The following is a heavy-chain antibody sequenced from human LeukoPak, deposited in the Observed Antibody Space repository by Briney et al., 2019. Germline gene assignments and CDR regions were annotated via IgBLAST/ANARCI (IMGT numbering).Heavy chain of an antibody. Sequence: GGSLRLSCAASGFTFSSYAMSWVRQAPGKGLEWVANIKEDGSEKYFLDSVRGRFTISRDNAKNSLYLQMNGLRPEDTAVYYCAASPPAMGWFFHLWGRGTLVTVSS. J-gene: IGHJ2*01. V-gene: IGHV3-7*01. D-gene: IGHD1-14*01. CDR1: GFTFSSYA. CDR2: IKEDGSEK. CDR3: AASPPAMGWFFHL.